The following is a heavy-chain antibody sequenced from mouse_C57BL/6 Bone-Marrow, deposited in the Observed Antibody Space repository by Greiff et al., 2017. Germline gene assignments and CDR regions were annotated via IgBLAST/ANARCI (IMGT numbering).Heavy chain of an antibody. CDR3: ARQAPLLWLRLYAMVY. CDR1: GFTFSDYY. D-gene: IGHD2-2*01. CDR2: ISNGGGST. V-gene: IGHV5-12*01. J-gene: IGHJ4*01. Sequence: EVKLVESGGGLVQPGGSLKLSCAASGFTFSDYYMYWVRQTPEKRLEWVAYISNGGGSTYYPDTVKGRFTISRDNTKNTLYLQMSRLTSEDTAMYYCARQAPLLWLRLYAMVYWGQGTSVTVSS.